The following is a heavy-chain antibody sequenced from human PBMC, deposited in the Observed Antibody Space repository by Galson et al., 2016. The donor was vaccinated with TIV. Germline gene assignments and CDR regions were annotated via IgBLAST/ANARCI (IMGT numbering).Heavy chain of an antibody. J-gene: IGHJ4*02. CDR2: THNIGST. CDR3: ARDMPFDS. V-gene: IGHV4-59*01. D-gene: IGHD2-2*01. Sequence: SQTLSLTCTVSGGSITSGYCSWIRQPPGKGLEWVAYTHNIGSTNYNPTLKSRATIPADTSKNQFSLNLSSVTAADTAVYYCARDMPFDSWGQGTLVTVSS. CDR1: GGSITSGY.